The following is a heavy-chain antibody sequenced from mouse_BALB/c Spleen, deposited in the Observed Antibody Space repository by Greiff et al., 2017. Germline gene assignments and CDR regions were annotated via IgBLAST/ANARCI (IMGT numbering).Heavy chain of an antibody. D-gene: IGHD1-2*01. CDR3: ARDGLRLTWFAY. CDR2: IWAGGST. CDR1: GFSLTSYG. J-gene: IGHJ3*01. Sequence: VQRVESGPGLVAPSQSLSITCTVSGFSLTSYGVHWVRQPPGKGLEWLGVIWAGGSTNYNSALMSRLSISKDNSKSQVFLKMNSLQTDDTAMYYCARDGLRLTWFAYWGQGTLVTVSA. V-gene: IGHV2-9*02.